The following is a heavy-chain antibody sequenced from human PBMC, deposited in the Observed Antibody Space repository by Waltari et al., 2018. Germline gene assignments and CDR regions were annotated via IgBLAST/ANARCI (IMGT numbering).Heavy chain of an antibody. CDR3: ARALPLPGDYDY. V-gene: IGHV4-39*07. Sequence: QLQLQESGPGLVKPSETLSLTCTVSGCSISSSSYYWGWIRQPPGKGLEWIGSIYYSGSTYYNPSLKSRVTISVDTSKNQFSLKLSSVTAADTAVYYCARALPLPGDYDYWGQGTLVTVSS. J-gene: IGHJ4*02. CDR2: IYYSGST. CDR1: GCSISSSSYY. D-gene: IGHD4-17*01.